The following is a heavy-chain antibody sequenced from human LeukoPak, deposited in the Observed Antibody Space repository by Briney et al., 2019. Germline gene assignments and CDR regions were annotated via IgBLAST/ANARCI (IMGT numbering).Heavy chain of an antibody. CDR1: GFTFSSYA. CDR2: ISGSGGST. CDR3: AKELFDPKVLEWLSHFDY. Sequence: GGSLRLSCAAPGFTFSSYAMSWVRQAPGKGLEWVSAISGSGGSTYYADSVKGRFTISRDNSKNTLYLQMNSLRAEDTAVYYCAKELFDPKVLEWLSHFDYWGQGTLVTVSS. J-gene: IGHJ4*02. V-gene: IGHV3-23*01. D-gene: IGHD3-3*01.